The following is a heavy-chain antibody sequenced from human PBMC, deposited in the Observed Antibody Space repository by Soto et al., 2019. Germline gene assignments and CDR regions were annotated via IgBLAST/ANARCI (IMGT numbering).Heavy chain of an antibody. Sequence: PGGSLRLSCAASGFTFSSDWMHWVRQAPGKGLVWVSRINTDGSGTTYADSVKGRFTISRDNAKNMVYLQMNSLRAEDMFVYYSARVRPGPHHYFDYWGLGNMDPVSS. CDR3: ARVRPGPHHYFDY. V-gene: IGHV3-74*01. CDR2: INTDGSGT. CDR1: GFTFSSDW. J-gene: IGHJ4*02. D-gene: IGHD6-6*01.